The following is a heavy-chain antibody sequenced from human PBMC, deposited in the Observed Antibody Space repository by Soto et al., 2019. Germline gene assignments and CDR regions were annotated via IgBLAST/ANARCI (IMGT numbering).Heavy chain of an antibody. CDR3: ARDSLTGNYFDP. J-gene: IGHJ5*02. Sequence: SETLSLTCTVSGGSISSYYWSWIRQPPGKGLEWIGYIYYSGSTNYNPSLKNRVTISVDKSKNQFSLTLSFVTAADTAVHYCARDSLTGNYFDPWGQGTLVTVSS. CDR2: IYYSGST. D-gene: IGHD1-7*01. V-gene: IGHV4-59*12. CDR1: GGSISSYY.